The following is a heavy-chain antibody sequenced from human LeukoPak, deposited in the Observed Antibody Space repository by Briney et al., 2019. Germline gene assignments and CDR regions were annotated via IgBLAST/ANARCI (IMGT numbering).Heavy chain of an antibody. CDR1: GYTFTSYD. V-gene: IGHV1-8*01. CDR3: ARGRITIFGVVNPYNWFDP. J-gene: IGHJ5*02. D-gene: IGHD3-3*01. Sequence: ASVKVSCKASGYTFTSYDINWVRQATGQGLEWVGWMNPNSGNTGYAQKFQGRVTMTRNTSISTAYMELSSLRSEDTAVHYCARGRITIFGVVNPYNWFDPWGQGTLVTVSS. CDR2: MNPNSGNT.